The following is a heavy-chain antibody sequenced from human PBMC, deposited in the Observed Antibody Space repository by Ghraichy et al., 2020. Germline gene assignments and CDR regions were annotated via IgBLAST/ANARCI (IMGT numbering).Heavy chain of an antibody. CDR3: AREKGIAYGPADS. J-gene: IGHJ4*02. CDR2: TSPSGLEI. D-gene: IGHD4-17*01. Sequence: GSLRLSCAASGFTFRGYYMAWIRRAPGKGLEYVSYTSPSGLEIYYADSVEGRFTISRDNAKNSLFLQMNNLRDDDTAVYFCAREKGIAYGPADSWGQGIQVTVSS. CDR1: GFTFRGYY. V-gene: IGHV3-11*01.